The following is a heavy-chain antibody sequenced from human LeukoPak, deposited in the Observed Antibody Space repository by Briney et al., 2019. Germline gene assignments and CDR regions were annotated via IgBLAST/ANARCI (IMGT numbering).Heavy chain of an antibody. V-gene: IGHV4-39*01. CDR3: ARGSGSYGY. J-gene: IGHJ4*02. CDR2: IYYSGST. D-gene: IGHD1-26*01. Sequence: PSETRSLTCTVSGGSISSSSYYWGWIRQPPGKGLEWIGSIYYSGSTYYNPSLKSRVTISVDTSKNQFSLKLSSVTAADTAMYYCARGSGSYGYWGQGTLVTVSS. CDR1: GGSISSSSYY.